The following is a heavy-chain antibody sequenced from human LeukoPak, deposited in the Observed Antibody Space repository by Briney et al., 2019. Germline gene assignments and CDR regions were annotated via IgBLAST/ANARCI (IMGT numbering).Heavy chain of an antibody. J-gene: IGHJ4*02. CDR1: GFTFNTYS. Sequence: PGGSLRLSCAASGFTFNTYSMNWVRQAPGKGLEWVSYISSSSTTKKYADSVKGRFTISRDNAKNSLYLQMNSLRDEDMAVYYCAIGPYCSSSSCLPFGYWGQGTLVTVSS. CDR3: AIGPYCSSSSCLPFGY. D-gene: IGHD2-2*01. CDR2: ISSSSTTK. V-gene: IGHV3-48*02.